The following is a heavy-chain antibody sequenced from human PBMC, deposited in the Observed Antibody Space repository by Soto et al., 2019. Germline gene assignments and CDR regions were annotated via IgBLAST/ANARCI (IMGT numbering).Heavy chain of an antibody. V-gene: IGHV3-23*01. CDR1: GFTFRSNP. CDR2: ISAGGDST. J-gene: IGHJ4*02. CDR3: ARRV. Sequence: EVQLLESGGGWVQPGGSLRLSCATSGFTFRSNPMNWVRQAPGKGLEWVSGISAGGDSTYYADSVKGRFTIFRDNSKNSVYLQMNSLRAEDTAVYYCARRVWGQGTLVTVSS.